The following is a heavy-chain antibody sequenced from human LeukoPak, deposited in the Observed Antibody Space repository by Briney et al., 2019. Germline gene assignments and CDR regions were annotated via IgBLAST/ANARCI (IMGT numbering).Heavy chain of an antibody. V-gene: IGHV3-48*01. J-gene: IGHJ4*02. CDR2: ISTRGDAI. CDR1: GFTLSDYA. CDR3: ARDRTEAFRSGWRGLFDS. D-gene: IGHD6-19*01. Sequence: GGSLRLSCEASGFTLSDYAMTWVRQIPRQGLEWLAYISTRGDAIYDADSVKGRFTISRDNSKNTLYLQMNSLRTEDTSVYYCARDRTEAFRSGWRGLFDSWGQGTLVTVSS.